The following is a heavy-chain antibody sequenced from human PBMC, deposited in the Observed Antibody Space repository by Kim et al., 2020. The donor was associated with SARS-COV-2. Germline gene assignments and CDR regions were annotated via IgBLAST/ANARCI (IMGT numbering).Heavy chain of an antibody. Sequence: GGSLRLSCAASGFTFSSYAMHWVRQAPGKGLEWVAVISYDGSNKYYADSVKGRFTISRDNSKNTLYLQMNSLRAEDTAVYYCARGAGDIVVVIATHYFDYWGQGTLVTVSS. CDR1: GFTFSSYA. CDR2: ISYDGSNK. V-gene: IGHV3-30-3*01. D-gene: IGHD2-21*01. J-gene: IGHJ4*02. CDR3: ARGAGDIVVVIATHYFDY.